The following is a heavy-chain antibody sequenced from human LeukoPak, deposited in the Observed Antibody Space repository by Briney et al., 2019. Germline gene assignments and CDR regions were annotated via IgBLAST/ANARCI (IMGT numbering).Heavy chain of an antibody. CDR1: GFTFGSYS. CDR3: ARDSSGWYWASGYYYYYYMDV. D-gene: IGHD6-19*01. J-gene: IGHJ6*03. Sequence: PGGSLRLSCAASGFTFGSYSMNWVRQAPGKGLEWVSSISSSSSYIYYADSVKGRFTISRDNAKNSLYLQMNSLRAEDTAVYYCARDSSGWYWASGYYYYYYMDVWGKGTTVTVSS. V-gene: IGHV3-21*01. CDR2: ISSSSSYI.